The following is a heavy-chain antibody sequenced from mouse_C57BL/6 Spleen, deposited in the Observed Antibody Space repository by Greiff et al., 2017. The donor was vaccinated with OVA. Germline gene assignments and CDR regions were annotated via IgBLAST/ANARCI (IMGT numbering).Heavy chain of an antibody. Sequence: EVQLQQSGPELAKPGASVKIPCKASGYTFTDYTMDWVKQSHGQGLEWIGDINPNTGGTIYNQKFKGKATLTVDKSSSTAYMELSSLTSEDTAVYYCARFYYYGSYWYLDVWGTGTTVTVSS. J-gene: IGHJ1*03. V-gene: IGHV1-18*01. D-gene: IGHD1-1*01. CDR2: INPNTGGT. CDR1: GYTFTDYT. CDR3: ARFYYYGSYWYLDV.